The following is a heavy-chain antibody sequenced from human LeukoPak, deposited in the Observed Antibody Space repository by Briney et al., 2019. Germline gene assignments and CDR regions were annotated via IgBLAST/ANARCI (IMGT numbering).Heavy chain of an antibody. CDR3: ARDQAGSGHYADY. CDR1: GYTFTGYY. CDR2: INPNSGGT. V-gene: IGHV1-2*02. J-gene: IGHJ4*02. D-gene: IGHD3-10*01. Sequence: ASVKVSCKASGYTFTGYYMHWVRQAPGQGLEWMGWINPNSGGTNYAQKFQGRVTMTRDTSISTAYMELSNLRSDDTAVYYCARDQAGSGHYADYWGQGTLVTVSS.